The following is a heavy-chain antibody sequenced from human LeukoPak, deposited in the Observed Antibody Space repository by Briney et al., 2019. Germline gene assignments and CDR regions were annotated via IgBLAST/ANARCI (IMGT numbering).Heavy chain of an antibody. CDR3: ARVSFRSPDPGTQYYYYGMDV. CDR1: GGTFSSYA. V-gene: IGHV1-69*04. CDR2: IIPILGIA. J-gene: IGHJ6*02. Sequence: AASVKVSCKASGGTFSSYAISWVRQAPGQVLEWMGRIIPILGIANYAQKFQGRVTITADKSTSTAYMELSSLRSEDTAVYYCARVSFRSPDPGTQYYYYGMDVWGQGTTVTVSS. D-gene: IGHD1-1*01.